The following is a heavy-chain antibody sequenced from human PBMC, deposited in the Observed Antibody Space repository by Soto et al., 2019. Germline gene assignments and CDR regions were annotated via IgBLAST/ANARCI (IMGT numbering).Heavy chain of an antibody. CDR1: GFTFSSYS. CDR3: ARANTEWLRLSYYYGMDV. CDR2: ISSSSSYI. D-gene: IGHD5-12*01. Sequence: EVQLVESGGGLVKPGGSLRLSCAASGFTFSSYSMNWVRQAPGKGLEWVSSISSSSSYIYYADSVKGRFTISRDNAKNSLYLQMNSLRAEDTAVNYCARANTEWLRLSYYYGMDVWGQGTTVTVSS. V-gene: IGHV3-21*01. J-gene: IGHJ6*02.